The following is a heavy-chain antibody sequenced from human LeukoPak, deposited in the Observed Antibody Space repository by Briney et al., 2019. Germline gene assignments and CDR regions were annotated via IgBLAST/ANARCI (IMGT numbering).Heavy chain of an antibody. V-gene: IGHV3-23*01. J-gene: IGHJ3*02. D-gene: IGHD4/OR15-4a*01. Sequence: GGSLRPSCAVSGFTFYTYAMSWVRQAPGQGLEWVSAITGSGDNTWYADSVKGRFTISRDNSKNTLYLQMNSLRADDTAVYHCARDRLFPNDVFDIWGQGTMVIVSS. CDR3: ARDRLFPNDVFDI. CDR1: GFTFYTYA. CDR2: ITGSGDNT.